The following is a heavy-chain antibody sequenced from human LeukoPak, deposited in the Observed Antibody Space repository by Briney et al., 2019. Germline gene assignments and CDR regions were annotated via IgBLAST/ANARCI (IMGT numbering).Heavy chain of an antibody. V-gene: IGHV4-34*01. D-gene: IGHD3-10*01. CDR1: GGSFSDYY. CDR3: ARGYGSGSYNWFDP. Sequence: PSETLSLTCAVYGGSFSDYYWSWIRQPPGKGLERIGEINHSGSTNYNPSLKSRVTISVDTSKNQFSLKLSSVTAADTAVYYCARGYGSGSYNWFDPWGQGALVTVSS. CDR2: INHSGST. J-gene: IGHJ5*02.